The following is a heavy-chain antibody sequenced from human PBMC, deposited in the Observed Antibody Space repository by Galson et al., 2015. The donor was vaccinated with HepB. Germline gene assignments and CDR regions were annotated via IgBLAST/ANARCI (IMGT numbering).Heavy chain of an antibody. CDR3: ARAQIVGEKSSYDFWSASYRPDYYYYYGMDV. D-gene: IGHD3-3*01. CDR1: GYSFSNYY. J-gene: IGHJ6*02. Sequence: QSGAEVKKHGASLRISCPGSGYSFSNYYITWVRQMPGKGLEWMGRIDPSDSYTIYSPSSQGHVNISADKSITTAYLQWRSLKASDTAMYYCARAQIVGEKSSYDFWSASYRPDYYYYYGMDVWGQGTTVTVSS. V-gene: IGHV5-10-1*01. CDR2: IDPSDSYT.